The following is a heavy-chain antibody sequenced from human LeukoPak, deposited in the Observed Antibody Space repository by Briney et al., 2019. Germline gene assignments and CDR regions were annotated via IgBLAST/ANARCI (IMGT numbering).Heavy chain of an antibody. V-gene: IGHV4-34*01. CDR2: INHSGST. Sequence: SETLSLTCAVYGGSFSGYYWSWIRQPPGKGLEWIGEINHSGSTNYNPSLKSRVTISVDTSKNQFSLKLSSVTAADTAVYYCARSMVRGVIKSQFYYYYYMDVWDKGTTVTISS. CDR1: GGSFSGYY. J-gene: IGHJ6*03. D-gene: IGHD3-10*01. CDR3: ARSMVRGVIKSQFYYYYYMDV.